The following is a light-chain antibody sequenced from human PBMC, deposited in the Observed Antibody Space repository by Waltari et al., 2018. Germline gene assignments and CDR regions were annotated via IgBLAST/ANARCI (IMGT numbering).Light chain of an antibody. V-gene: IGKV3-15*01. CDR3: QQYNSWPPVT. CDR1: QSVSSN. CDR2: GAS. J-gene: IGKJ3*01. Sequence: EIVMTQSPATLSVSPGERVTLSCRASQSVSSNLAWYQQRPGQAPRLVIFGASTRATGIPSRFSGSGSGTEFTLTISSLQSEDFAVYYCQQYNSWPPVTFGPGTKVDLK.